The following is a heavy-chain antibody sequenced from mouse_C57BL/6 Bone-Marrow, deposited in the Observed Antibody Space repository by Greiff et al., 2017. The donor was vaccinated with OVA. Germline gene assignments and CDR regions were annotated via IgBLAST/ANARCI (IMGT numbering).Heavy chain of an antibody. J-gene: IGHJ4*01. Sequence: VQRVESDAELVKPGASVKISCKVSGYTFTDHTIHWMKQRPEQGLEWIGYIYPRDGSTKYNEKFKGKATLTADKSSSTAYMQLNSLTSEDSAVYFCARRYYYSKGYAMDYWGQGTSVTVSS. CDR3: ARRYYYSKGYAMDY. CDR2: IYPRDGST. CDR1: GYTFTDHT. D-gene: IGHD2-5*01. V-gene: IGHV1-78*01.